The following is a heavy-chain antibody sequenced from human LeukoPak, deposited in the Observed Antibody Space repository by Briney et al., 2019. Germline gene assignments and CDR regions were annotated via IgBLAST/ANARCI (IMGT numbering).Heavy chain of an antibody. CDR3: ARGGSYHLPGDC. CDR2: IYHSGST. CDR1: GGSISSGGYY. V-gene: IGHV4-30-2*01. J-gene: IGHJ4*02. Sequence: SETLSLTCTFSGGSISSGGYYWNWIRQPPGKGLEWIGYIYHSGSTYYDPSLKSRVTISVDTSKNQFSLKLSSVTAADTAVYYCARGGSYHLPGDCWGQGTLVTVSS. D-gene: IGHD1-26*01.